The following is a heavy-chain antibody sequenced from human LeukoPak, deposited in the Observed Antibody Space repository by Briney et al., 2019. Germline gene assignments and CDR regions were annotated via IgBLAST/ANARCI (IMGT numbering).Heavy chain of an antibody. J-gene: IGHJ6*03. Sequence: PGGSLRLSCAASGFTFRSYAMSWVRQAPGKGLEWIGEINHSGSTNYNPSLKSRVTISVDTSKNQFSLKLSSVTAADTAVYYCARGRYDYDILTLGYYYYMDVWGKGTTVTVSS. CDR3: ARGRYDYDILTLGYYYYMDV. CDR1: GFTFRSYA. V-gene: IGHV4-34*01. CDR2: INHSGST. D-gene: IGHD3-9*01.